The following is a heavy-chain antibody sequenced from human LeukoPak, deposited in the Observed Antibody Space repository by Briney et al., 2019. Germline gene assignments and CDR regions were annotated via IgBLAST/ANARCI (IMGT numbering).Heavy chain of an antibody. CDR3: AREWIQLWARVYYYYMDV. J-gene: IGHJ6*03. CDR2: INHSGST. Sequence: SETLSLTCAVYGGSFSGYYWSWIRQPPGKGLEWIGEINHSGSTNYNPSLKSRVTISVDTSKNQFSLKLSSVTAADTAVYYCAREWIQLWARVYYYYMDVWGKGTTVTISS. D-gene: IGHD5-18*01. CDR1: GGSFSGYY. V-gene: IGHV4-34*01.